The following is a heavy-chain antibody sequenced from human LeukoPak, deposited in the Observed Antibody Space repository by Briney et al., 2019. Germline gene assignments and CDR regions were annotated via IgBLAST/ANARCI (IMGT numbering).Heavy chain of an antibody. CDR1: GFTFSSYS. D-gene: IGHD7-27*01. Sequence: GGPLRLSCAASGFTFSSYSMNWVRKAPGKGLEWVSYISGSSSTIYYADSVKGRITISRDNAKNSLYLQMNSLRAEDTAVYYCAKDGPLQLGILVYWGQGTLVTVSS. CDR3: AKDGPLQLGILVY. J-gene: IGHJ4*02. V-gene: IGHV3-48*01. CDR2: ISGSSSTI.